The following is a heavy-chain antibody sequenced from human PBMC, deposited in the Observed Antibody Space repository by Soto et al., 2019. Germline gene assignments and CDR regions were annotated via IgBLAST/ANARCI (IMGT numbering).Heavy chain of an antibody. J-gene: IGHJ1*01. CDR3: LRDRDLVVVVAATPLQH. CDR1: GFTFSTYS. CDR2: ISSSSSYI. Sequence: GGSLRLSCAASGFTFSTYSMNWVRQAPGKGLEWVSSISSSSSYIFYADSVKGQFTISRDNAKNTLYLKMNSLRAEDTAVYYCLRDRDLVVVVAATPLQHWGQGTLVTVSS. D-gene: IGHD2-15*01. V-gene: IGHV3-21*01.